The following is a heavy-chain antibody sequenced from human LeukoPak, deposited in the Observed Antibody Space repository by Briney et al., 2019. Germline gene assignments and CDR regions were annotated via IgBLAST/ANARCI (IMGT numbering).Heavy chain of an antibody. CDR1: GFTFSSYS. J-gene: IGHJ6*04. V-gene: IGHV3-21*01. CDR2: ISSSSSYV. CDR3: AELGITMIGGV. Sequence: PGGSLRLSCAASGFTFSSYSMNWVRQAPGKGLEWVSSISSSSSYVYYADSVKGRFTISRDNAKNSLYLQMNSLRAEDTAVYYCAELGITMIGGVWGKGTTVTISS. D-gene: IGHD3-10*02.